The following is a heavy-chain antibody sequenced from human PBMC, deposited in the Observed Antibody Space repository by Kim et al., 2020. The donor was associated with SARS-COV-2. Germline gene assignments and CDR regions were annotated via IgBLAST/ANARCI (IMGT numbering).Heavy chain of an antibody. V-gene: IGHV3-30*18. CDR1: GFTFSSYG. J-gene: IGHJ6*02. CDR2: ISYDGSNK. D-gene: IGHD2-15*01. CDR3: ANDLYCSDGSCSEYYYYYYGMYI. Sequence: GGSLRLSCAASGFTFSSYGMHWVRQAPGKGLEWVSVISYDGSNKYYADSVKGRFTISRDNSNNTLYLQMNSLRAEDTAVDYCANDLYCSDGSCSEYYYYYYGMYIWG.